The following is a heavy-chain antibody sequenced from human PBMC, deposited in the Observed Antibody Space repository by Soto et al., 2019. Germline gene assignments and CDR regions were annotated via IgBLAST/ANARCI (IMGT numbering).Heavy chain of an antibody. V-gene: IGHV1-18*01. CDR2: ISAYNGNT. J-gene: IGHJ3*02. CDR3: ARLNDNDAFDI. D-gene: IGHD2-8*01. CDR1: GYTFTSYS. Sequence: QVQLVQSGAEVKKPGASVKVSCKASGYTFTSYSINWVRQAPGQGLEWMGWISAYNGNTNYAQKLQGRVTMTTDTSTRTSYMDLRSLRFDDTAVYYCARLNDNDAFDIWGQGTMVTVSS.